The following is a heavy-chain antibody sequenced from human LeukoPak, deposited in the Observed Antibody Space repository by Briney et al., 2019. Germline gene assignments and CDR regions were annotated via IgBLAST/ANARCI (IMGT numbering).Heavy chain of an antibody. CDR1: GGSISSGGYY. J-gene: IGHJ4*02. V-gene: IGHV4-31*03. CDR3: ARDEIAAAGYFDY. CDR2: IYYSGST. Sequence: PSQTLSLTCTVSGGSISSGGYYWSWIRQHPGKGLEWIGYIYYSGSTYYNPSLKSRVTISVDTSKNQFSLKLSSVTAADTAAYYCARDEIAAAGYFDYWGQGTLVTVSS. D-gene: IGHD6-13*01.